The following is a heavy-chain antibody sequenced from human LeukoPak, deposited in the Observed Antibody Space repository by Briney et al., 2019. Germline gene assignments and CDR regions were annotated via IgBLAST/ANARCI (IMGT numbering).Heavy chain of an antibody. CDR2: IYSAGYT. J-gene: IGHJ4*02. V-gene: IGHV3-53*01. CDR1: GFTVSNIY. CDR3: ARDLGSSVDS. D-gene: IGHD6-6*01. Sequence: PGGSLRLSCAVSGFTVSNIYMSWLRQAPGKGLEWVSVIYSAGYTYYADSVKGRFTISRDNSKNTLYLQMNSLRAEDTAVYYCARDLGSSVDSWGQGTLVTVSS.